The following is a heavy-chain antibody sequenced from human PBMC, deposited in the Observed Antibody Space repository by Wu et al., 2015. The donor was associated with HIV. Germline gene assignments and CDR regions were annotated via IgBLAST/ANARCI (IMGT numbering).Heavy chain of an antibody. D-gene: IGHD3-9*01. CDR2: IIPPLGKL. CDR1: GGTFSSHG. J-gene: IGHJ3*02. Sequence: QVQLLQSGSEGEEGLGSSVKVSCKTSGGTFSSHGISWVRQAPGQGPEWMGRIIPPLGKLYYGQKFQGRVTITADEYMRTVYMELRSLRSEDTAVYYCARDQIDSTDPDIYDVLTGYYYAFDIWGQGTMVTVSS. CDR3: ARDQIDSTDPDIYDVLTGYYYAFDI. V-gene: IGHV1-69*11.